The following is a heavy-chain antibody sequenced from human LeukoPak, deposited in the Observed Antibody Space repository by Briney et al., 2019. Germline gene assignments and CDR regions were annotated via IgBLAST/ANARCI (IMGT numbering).Heavy chain of an antibody. D-gene: IGHD2/OR15-2a*01. J-gene: IGHJ5*01. CDR1: GFTFTAYS. Sequence: PGGSLRLSCAASGFTFTAYSMNWVRQAPGKGLEWVSSISPDSGYIYYADSVRGRFTISRDNARNSLYLQMSSLRAEDTAFYFCTRGGVTTFRHDSWGQGSLVTVSS. CDR2: ISPDSGYI. V-gene: IGHV3-21*01. CDR3: TRGGVTTFRHDS.